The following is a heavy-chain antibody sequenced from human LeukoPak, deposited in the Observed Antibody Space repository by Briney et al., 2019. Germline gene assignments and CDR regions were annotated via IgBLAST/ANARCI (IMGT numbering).Heavy chain of an antibody. D-gene: IGHD2-2*01. V-gene: IGHV5-51*01. J-gene: IGHJ4*02. CDR1: GYTFTSYW. CDR2: IYPCDSHT. CDR3: ARRTSGHCSTTTCLFDY. Sequence: KVSCKASGYTFTSYWIGWVRQMPGKGLEWMGIIYPCDSHTRYSPSFQGQVTISADKSISTAYLQWSSLKASDTAMYYCARRTSGHCSTTTCLFDYWGQGTLVTVSS.